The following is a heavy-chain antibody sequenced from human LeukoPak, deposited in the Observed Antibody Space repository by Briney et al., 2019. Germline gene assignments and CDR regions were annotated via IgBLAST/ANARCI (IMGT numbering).Heavy chain of an antibody. J-gene: IGHJ4*02. CDR3: AKEPLYYY. CDR2: ISYDGSNK. V-gene: IGHV3-30*04. Sequence: GGSLRLSCAASGFTFSSYAMHWVRQAPGKGLEWVAVISYDGSNKYYADSVKGRFTISRDNSKNTLYLQMNSLRAEDTAVYYCAKEPLYYYWGQGTLVTVSS. D-gene: IGHD2-21*01. CDR1: GFTFSSYA.